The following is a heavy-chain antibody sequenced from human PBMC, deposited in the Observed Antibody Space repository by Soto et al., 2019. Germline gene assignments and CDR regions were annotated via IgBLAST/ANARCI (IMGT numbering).Heavy chain of an antibody. CDR2: IIPIFGTA. CDR3: ARSPYYYDSSGYYLLYY. Sequence: VQLVQSGAEVKKPGSSVKVSCKASGGTFSSYAISWVRQAPGQGLEWMGGIIPIFGTANYAQKFQGRVTITADESTSTAYMELSSLRSEDTAVYYCARSPYYYDSSGYYLLYYWGQGTLVTVSS. V-gene: IGHV1-69*01. CDR1: GGTFSSYA. J-gene: IGHJ4*02. D-gene: IGHD3-22*01.